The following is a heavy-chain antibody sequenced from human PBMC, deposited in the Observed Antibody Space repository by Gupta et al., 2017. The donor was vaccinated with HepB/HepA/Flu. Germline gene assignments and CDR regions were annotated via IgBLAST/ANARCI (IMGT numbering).Heavy chain of an antibody. J-gene: IGHJ4*02. Sequence: QVQLVESGGGVVQPGRSLRLSCAASGFTFSSYGMHWVRQAPGKGLEWVAVISYDGSNKYYADSVKGRFTISRDNSKNTLYLQMNSLRAEDTAVYYCAKDFGSRPPSSPDYWGQGTLVTVSS. CDR1: GFTFSSYG. V-gene: IGHV3-30*18. CDR2: ISYDGSNK. D-gene: IGHD3-3*01. CDR3: AKDFGSRPPSSPDY.